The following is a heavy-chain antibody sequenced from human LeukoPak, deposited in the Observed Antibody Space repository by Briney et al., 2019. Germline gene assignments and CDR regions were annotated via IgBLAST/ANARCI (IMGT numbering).Heavy chain of an antibody. D-gene: IGHD6-6*01. CDR3: ARDKGTSYLSSFDY. J-gene: IGHJ4*02. Sequence: GGSLRLSCAASEFSVGSNYMTWVRQAPGKGLEWVSLIYSGGSTYYADSVKGRLTISRDNSKNTLYLQMNSLRAADTAVYYCARDKGTSYLSSFDYWGQGTLVTVSS. V-gene: IGHV3-66*01. CDR1: EFSVGSNY. CDR2: IYSGGST.